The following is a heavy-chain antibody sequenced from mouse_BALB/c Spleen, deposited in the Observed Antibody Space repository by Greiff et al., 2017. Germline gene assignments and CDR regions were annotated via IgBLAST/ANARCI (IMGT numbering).Heavy chain of an antibody. D-gene: IGHD2-3*01. CDR2: INPSTGYT. V-gene: IGHV1-7*01. Sequence: VKLVESGAELAKPGASVKMSCKASGYTFTSYWMHWVKQRPGQGLEWIGYINPSTGYTEYNQKFKDKATLTADKSSSTAYMQLSSLTSEDSAVYYCARGDDGYSAWFAYWGQGTLVTVSA. J-gene: IGHJ3*01. CDR1: GYTFTSYW. CDR3: ARGDDGYSAWFAY.